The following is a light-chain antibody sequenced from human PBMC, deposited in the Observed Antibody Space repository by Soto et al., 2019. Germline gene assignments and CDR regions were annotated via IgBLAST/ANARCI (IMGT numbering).Light chain of an antibody. J-gene: IGKJ5*01. CDR3: QQYGSSPIT. Sequence: EIVLTQSPGTLSLSPGERATLSCRASQSVSSSYLSWYQQKPGQAPRLLIYGASSRATDIPDRFSGSGSGTDFTLTISRLEPEDFVVYYCQQYGSSPITFGQGTRLEIK. V-gene: IGKV3-20*01. CDR1: QSVSSSY. CDR2: GAS.